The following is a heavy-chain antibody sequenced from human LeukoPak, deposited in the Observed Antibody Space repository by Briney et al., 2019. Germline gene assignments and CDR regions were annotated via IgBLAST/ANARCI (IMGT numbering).Heavy chain of an antibody. Sequence: SETLSLTCTVSGGSFSSYYWSWIRQPPGKGLEWIGYIHYSGFTNYNPSLKSRVTISIDTSKNQSSLKLSSVTAADTAVYYCARDGMVRGVIDYWGQGTRVTVSS. V-gene: IGHV4-59*01. J-gene: IGHJ4*02. CDR2: IHYSGFT. CDR3: ARDGMVRGVIDY. D-gene: IGHD3-10*01. CDR1: GGSFSSYY.